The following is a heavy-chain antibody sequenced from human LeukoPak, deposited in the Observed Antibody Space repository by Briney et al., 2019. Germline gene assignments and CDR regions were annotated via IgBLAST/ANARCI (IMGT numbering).Heavy chain of an antibody. V-gene: IGHV4-38-2*02. CDR2: IHHRGST. CDR1: GYSTTSGYF. Sequence: SETLSLTCTVSGYSTTSGYFWGWIRRPPGKGLEWIGSIHHRGSTYYNPSLKSRITISIDSSKNQFSLKLSSVTAADTAVYYCAREMDYYDSSGYDAFDIWGQGTMVTVS. CDR3: AREMDYYDSSGYDAFDI. J-gene: IGHJ3*02. D-gene: IGHD3-22*01.